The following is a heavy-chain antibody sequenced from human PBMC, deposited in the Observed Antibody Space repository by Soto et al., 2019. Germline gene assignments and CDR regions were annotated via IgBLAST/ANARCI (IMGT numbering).Heavy chain of an antibody. V-gene: IGHV4-34*01. J-gene: IGHJ5*01. D-gene: IGHD6-13*01. Sequence: SETLSLTCAVYGGSFSGYYWSWIRQPPGKGLEWIGEINHSGSTKYNPSLKSRVTISADTSKNQFSLKLFSVTAADTARYYCARATGYSSTWYDSWGQGIQVTVSS. CDR1: GGSFSGYY. CDR2: INHSGST. CDR3: ARATGYSSTWYDS.